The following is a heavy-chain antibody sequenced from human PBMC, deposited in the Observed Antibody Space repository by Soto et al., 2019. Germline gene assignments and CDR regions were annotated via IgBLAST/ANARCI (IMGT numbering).Heavy chain of an antibody. V-gene: IGHV4-39*01. CDR3: ARQEDSYYYTMDV. CDR2: IYYSGST. D-gene: IGHD2-15*01. Sequence: SETLSLTCTVSGSSISSSNYYWGWIRQPPGKGLEWIGTIYYSGSTYYNPSLKSRVTISVDTSKNQFSLKLSSVTAADTAVYYCARQEDSYYYTMDVWGQGTTVTVS. J-gene: IGHJ6*02. CDR1: GSSISSSNYY.